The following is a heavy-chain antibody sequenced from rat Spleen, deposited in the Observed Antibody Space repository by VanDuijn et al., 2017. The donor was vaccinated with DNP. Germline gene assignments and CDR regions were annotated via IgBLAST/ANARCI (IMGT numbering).Heavy chain of an antibody. V-gene: IGHV5-58*01. Sequence: EVQLVETGGGLVQPGGSLKLSCVASGFTFSNYWMYWIRQAPGKGLEWVASIKTGGGSTYYPDSVKGRFIISRDNARNTLYLQMNSLRSEDTATYFCARGSGTYYWYFDFWGPGTMVTVSS. D-gene: IGHD4-4*01. CDR1: GFTFSNYW. CDR3: ARGSGTYYWYFDF. J-gene: IGHJ1*01. CDR2: IKTGGGST.